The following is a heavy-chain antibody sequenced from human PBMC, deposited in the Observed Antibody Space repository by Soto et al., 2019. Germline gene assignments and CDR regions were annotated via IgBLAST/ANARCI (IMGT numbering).Heavy chain of an antibody. CDR2: INAYNGNT. D-gene: IGHD3-3*01. CDR1: GYTFTSYY. Sequence: GASVKVSCKASGYTFTSYYMHWVRQAPGQGLEWMGRINAYNGNTSYAQKLQGRVTMTTDTSTSTAYMELRSLRSEDTAVYYCARDLDEYPLDYWGQGTLVTVSS. V-gene: IGHV1-18*04. J-gene: IGHJ4*02. CDR3: ARDLDEYPLDY.